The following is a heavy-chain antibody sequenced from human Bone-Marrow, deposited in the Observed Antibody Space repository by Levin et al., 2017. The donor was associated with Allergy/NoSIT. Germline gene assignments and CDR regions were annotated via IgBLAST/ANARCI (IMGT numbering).Heavy chain of an antibody. CDR3: ARVPILDV. CDR1: GGSFSGYY. J-gene: IGHJ6*02. V-gene: IGHV4-34*01. Sequence: SETLSLTCAVYGGSFSGYYWSWIRQPPGKGLEWIGEINHSGSTNYNPSLKSRVTISVDTSKNQFSLKLSSVTAADTAVYYCARVPILDVWGQGTTVTVSS. CDR2: INHSGST.